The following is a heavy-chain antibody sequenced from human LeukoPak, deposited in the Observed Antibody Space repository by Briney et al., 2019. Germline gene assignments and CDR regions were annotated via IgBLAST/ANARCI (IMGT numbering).Heavy chain of an antibody. CDR2: IYYSGST. J-gene: IGHJ4*02. Sequence: PSETLSLTCTVSGGSISSGGYYWSWIRQHPGKGLEWIGYIYYSGSTYYNPSLKSRVTISVDTSKNQFSLKLSSVTAADTAVYYCARSSGWYDKTTRPFDYWGQGTLVTVSS. V-gene: IGHV4-31*03. D-gene: IGHD6-19*01. CDR3: ARSSGWYDKTTRPFDY. CDR1: GGSISSGGYY.